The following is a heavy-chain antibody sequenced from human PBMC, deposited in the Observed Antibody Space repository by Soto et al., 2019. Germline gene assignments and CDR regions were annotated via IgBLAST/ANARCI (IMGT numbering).Heavy chain of an antibody. J-gene: IGHJ6*02. CDR1: GFTFSSYA. V-gene: IGHV3-23*01. CDR2: ISGSGGST. CDR3: AKVRTPGAPSLSGMDV. Sequence: GGSLRLSCAASGFTFSSYAMSWVRQAPGKGLEWVSAISGSGGSTYYADSVKGRFTISRDNSKNTLYLQMNSLRAEDTAVYYCAKVRTPGAPSLSGMDVWGQGTTVTVSS.